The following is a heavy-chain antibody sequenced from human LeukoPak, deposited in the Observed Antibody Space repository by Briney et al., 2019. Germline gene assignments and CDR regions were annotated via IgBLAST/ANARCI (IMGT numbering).Heavy chain of an antibody. CDR3: ARHGVVTGVDY. J-gene: IGHJ4*02. D-gene: IGHD4-23*01. CDR1: GGSLSSSSYY. Sequence: SETLSLTCTVSGGSLSSSSYYWGWIRQPPGKGLEWIGSIYYSGSTYYNPSLKSRVTISVDTSKNQFSLKLSSVTAADTAVYYCARHGVVTGVDYWGQGTLVTVSS. CDR2: IYYSGST. V-gene: IGHV4-39*01.